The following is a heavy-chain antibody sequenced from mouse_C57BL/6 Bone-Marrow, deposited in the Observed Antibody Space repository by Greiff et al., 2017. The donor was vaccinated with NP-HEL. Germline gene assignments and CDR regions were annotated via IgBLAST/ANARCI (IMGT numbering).Heavy chain of an antibody. Sequence: QVQLQQPGAELVKPGASVKLSCKASGYTFTSYWMHWVKQRPGQGLEWIGMIHPNSGSTNYNAKFKSKATLTVDKSSSTAYMQLSSLTSEDSAVYYCARAGFYYYGSGYYFDYWGQGTTLTVSS. D-gene: IGHD1-1*01. CDR1: GYTFTSYW. CDR2: IHPNSGST. V-gene: IGHV1-64*01. J-gene: IGHJ2*01. CDR3: ARAGFYYYGSGYYFDY.